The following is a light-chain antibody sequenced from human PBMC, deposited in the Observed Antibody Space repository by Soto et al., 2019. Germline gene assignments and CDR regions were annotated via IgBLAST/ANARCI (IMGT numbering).Light chain of an antibody. J-gene: IGKJ4*01. CDR2: GAS. CDR1: QSISSNF. CDR3: QQYCSSPLT. Sequence: EIVLTQSPATLSLSPGERATLSCRASQSISSNFLACYQQKPGQAPSLLIYGASSSATGVPDRFSGSGTGTDFTLTISRLEPEDFAVYSCQQYCSSPLTFGGGTKVEIK. V-gene: IGKV3-20*01.